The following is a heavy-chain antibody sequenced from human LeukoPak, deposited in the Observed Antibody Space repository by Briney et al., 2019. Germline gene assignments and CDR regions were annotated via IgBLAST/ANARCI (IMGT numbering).Heavy chain of an antibody. CDR2: ISGYNGNT. D-gene: IGHD4-11*01. V-gene: IGHV1-18*01. CDR3: ARDKAVTTELTQYFHH. J-gene: IGHJ1*01. Sequence: ASVKVSCKASGYTFTRYGMTWVRQAPGQGLEWMGWISGYNGNTNYAQKFQGRVTMTKDTSTSRVYMELRSLRPDDTAVYYCARDKAVTTELTQYFHHWGQGTLVTVSS. CDR1: GYTFTRYG.